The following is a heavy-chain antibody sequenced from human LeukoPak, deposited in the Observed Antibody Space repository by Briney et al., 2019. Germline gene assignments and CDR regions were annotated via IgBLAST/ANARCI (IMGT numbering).Heavy chain of an antibody. V-gene: IGHV4-34*01. CDR1: GGSFSGYS. J-gene: IGHJ6*02. CDR3: ARGRSYGPFTLYYYYGMDV. D-gene: IGHD5-18*01. Sequence: PSETLSLTCAVYGGSFSGYSWSWIRQPPGKGLEWIGEINHSGSTNYNPSLKSRVTISVDTSKNQFSLKLSSVTAADTAVYYCARGRSYGPFTLYYYYGMDVWGQGTTVTVSS. CDR2: INHSGST.